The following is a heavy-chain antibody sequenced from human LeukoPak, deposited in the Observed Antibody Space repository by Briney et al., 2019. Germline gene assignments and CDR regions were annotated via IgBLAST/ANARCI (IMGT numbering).Heavy chain of an antibody. CDR1: GGSISSSSYY. V-gene: IGHV4-39*01. CDR3: ARHVVVSSGWFDP. D-gene: IGHD2-21*01. Sequence: SETLSLTCTVSGGSISSSSYYWGWIRQPPGKGLEWIGSIYYSGSTYYNPSLKSRVTISVDTPKNQFSLKLSSVTAADTAVYYCARHVVVSSGWFDPWGQGTLVTVSS. CDR2: IYYSGST. J-gene: IGHJ5*02.